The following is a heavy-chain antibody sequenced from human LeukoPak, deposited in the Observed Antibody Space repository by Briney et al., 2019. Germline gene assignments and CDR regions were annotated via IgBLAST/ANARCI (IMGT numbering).Heavy chain of an antibody. D-gene: IGHD5-24*01. CDR1: GGSISSYY. CDR2: IYYGGST. J-gene: IGHJ4*02. CDR3: ARYGFARRDGYNRFDY. V-gene: IGHV4-59*01. Sequence: SETLSLTCTVSGGSISSYYWSWIRQPPGKGLEWIGYIYYGGSTNYNPSLKSRVTISVDTSKNQFSLKLSSVTAADTAVYYCARYGFARRDGYNRFDYWGQGTLVTVSS.